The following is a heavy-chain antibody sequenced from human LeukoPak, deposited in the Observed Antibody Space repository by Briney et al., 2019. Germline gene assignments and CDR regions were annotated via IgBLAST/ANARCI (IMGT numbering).Heavy chain of an antibody. V-gene: IGHV4-39*07. CDR2: IYYSGST. Sequence: SETLSLTCTVSGGSISSSSHYWGWIRQPPGKGLEWIGSIYYSGSTYYNPSLKSRVTISVDTSKNQFSLKLSSVTAADTAVYYCASRGGAAAGTRVDYWGQGTLVTVSS. CDR1: GGSISSSSHY. CDR3: ASRGGAAAGTRVDY. J-gene: IGHJ4*02. D-gene: IGHD6-13*01.